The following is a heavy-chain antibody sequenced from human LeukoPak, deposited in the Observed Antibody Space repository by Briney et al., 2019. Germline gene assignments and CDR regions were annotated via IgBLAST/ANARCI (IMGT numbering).Heavy chain of an antibody. Sequence: SETLSLTCTVSGGSISSYYWSWIRQPAEKGLEWIGRIYTSGSTNYNPSLKSRVTMSVDTSKNQFSLKLSSVTAADTAVYYCAREAGYQLLFYWFDPWGQGTLVTVSS. CDR2: IYTSGST. CDR3: AREAGYQLLFYWFDP. CDR1: GGSISSYY. J-gene: IGHJ5*02. V-gene: IGHV4-4*07. D-gene: IGHD2-2*01.